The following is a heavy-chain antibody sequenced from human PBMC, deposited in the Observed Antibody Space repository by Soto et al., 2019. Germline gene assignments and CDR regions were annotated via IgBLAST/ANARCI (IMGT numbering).Heavy chain of an antibody. CDR2: ISGSGANT. CDR1: GFTFSSYS. Sequence: EVQLLESGGGLVQPGGSLRLSCAASGFTFSSYSMSWVRQAPGKGLEWVSSISGSGANTYYADSVKGRFTISRDNSKSTQYLQMNSLRAEDTGVYYCAKVFSSPRPGVGSFDSWGQGTLVTVSS. D-gene: IGHD2-2*01. CDR3: AKVFSSPRPGVGSFDS. V-gene: IGHV3-23*01. J-gene: IGHJ4*02.